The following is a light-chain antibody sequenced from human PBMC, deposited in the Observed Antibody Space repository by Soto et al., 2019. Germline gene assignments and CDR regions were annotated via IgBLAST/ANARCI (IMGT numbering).Light chain of an antibody. CDR2: DAS. CDR1: TGAVTSGHF. Sequence: QAVVTQEPSLTVSPGGTVTLTCGSSTGAVTSGHFPYWFQQKPGQAPRTLIYDASDKHSSTPARFSGSLVGGKAALTLSGAQPDDEAEYSGLLFDSGARVFGGGTKLTVL. CDR3: LLFDSGARV. V-gene: IGLV7-46*01. J-gene: IGLJ3*02.